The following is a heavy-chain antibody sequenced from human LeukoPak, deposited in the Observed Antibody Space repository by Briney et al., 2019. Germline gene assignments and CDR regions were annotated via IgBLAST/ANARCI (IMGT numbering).Heavy chain of an antibody. Sequence: PSETLPLTCTVSGGSISSYYWSWIRQPPGKGLEWIGYIYYSGSTNYNPSPKSRVTISVDTSKNQFSLKLSSVTAADTAVYYCARGQLWRDYWGQGTLVTVSS. D-gene: IGHD5-18*01. CDR3: ARGQLWRDY. CDR2: IYYSGST. CDR1: GGSISSYY. J-gene: IGHJ4*02. V-gene: IGHV4-59*12.